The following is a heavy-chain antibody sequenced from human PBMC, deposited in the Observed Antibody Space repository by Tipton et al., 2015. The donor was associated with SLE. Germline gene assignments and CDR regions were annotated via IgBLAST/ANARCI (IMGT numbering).Heavy chain of an antibody. J-gene: IGHJ3*02. D-gene: IGHD1-26*01. CDR2: IYYSGST. CDR3: ERDPSGGSTAAFDI. Sequence: TLSLTCTVSGGSISSYYWSWIRQPPGKGLEWIGYIYYSGSTNYNPSLKSRVTISVDTSKNQFSLKLSSVTAADTAVYYCERDPSGGSTAAFDIWGQGTMVTVSS. CDR1: GGSISSYY. V-gene: IGHV4-59*01.